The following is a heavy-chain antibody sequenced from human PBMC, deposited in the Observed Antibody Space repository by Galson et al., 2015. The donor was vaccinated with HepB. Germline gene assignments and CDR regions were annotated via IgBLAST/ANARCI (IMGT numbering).Heavy chain of an antibody. V-gene: IGHV3-30-3*01. CDR2: VSFDGGHK. D-gene: IGHD5-24*01. CDR3: ARDVGDGYNFDYFYYVMDV. J-gene: IGHJ6*02. Sequence: SLRLSCAASGFTFSSYAMHWVRQAPGKGLEWVTVVSFDGGHKFYADSVKGRFTISRDNSKNTLYLQMNSLRAEDTAVYYCARDVGDGYNFDYFYYVMDVWGQGTTVTVSS. CDR1: GFTFSSYA.